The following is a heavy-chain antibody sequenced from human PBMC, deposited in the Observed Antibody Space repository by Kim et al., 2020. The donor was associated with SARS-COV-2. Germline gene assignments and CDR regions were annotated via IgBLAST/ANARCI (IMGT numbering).Heavy chain of an antibody. CDR1: GFTFSSYW. Sequence: GGSLRLSCAASGFTFSSYWMHWVRQAPGKGLVWVSRINSDGSSTSYADSVKGRFTISRDNAKNTLYLQMNSLRAEDTAVYYCARENYGGNSEVLFQYGMDVWGQGTTVTVSS. V-gene: IGHV3-74*01. CDR3: ARENYGGNSEVLFQYGMDV. J-gene: IGHJ6*02. D-gene: IGHD2-21*02. CDR2: INSDGSST.